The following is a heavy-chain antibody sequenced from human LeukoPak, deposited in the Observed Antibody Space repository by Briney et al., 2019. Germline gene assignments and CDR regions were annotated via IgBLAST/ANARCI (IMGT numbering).Heavy chain of an antibody. V-gene: IGHV3-30*03. Sequence: GGSLRLSCAASGFTFSSYGMHWVRQAPGKGLEWVAVISYDGSNKYYADSVKGRFTISRDNSKNTLYLQMNSLRAEDTAVYYCVREYSSSSGRAFDMWGQGTMVTVSP. CDR1: GFTFSSYG. J-gene: IGHJ3*02. D-gene: IGHD6-6*01. CDR2: ISYDGSNK. CDR3: VREYSSSSGRAFDM.